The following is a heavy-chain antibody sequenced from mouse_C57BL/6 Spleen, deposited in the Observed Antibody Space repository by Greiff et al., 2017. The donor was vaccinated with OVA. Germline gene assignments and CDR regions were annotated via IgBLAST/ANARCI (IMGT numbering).Heavy chain of an antibody. J-gene: IGHJ3*01. CDR1: GFTFSDYY. D-gene: IGHD1-1*01. Sequence: EVMLVESGGGLVQPGGSLKLSCAASGFTFSDYYMYWVRQTPEKRLEWVAYISNGGGSTYYPDTVKGRFTISRDNAKNTLYLQMSRLKSEDTAMYYCARPAYGSSSWFAYWGQGTLVTVSA. CDR2: ISNGGGST. V-gene: IGHV5-12*01. CDR3: ARPAYGSSSWFAY.